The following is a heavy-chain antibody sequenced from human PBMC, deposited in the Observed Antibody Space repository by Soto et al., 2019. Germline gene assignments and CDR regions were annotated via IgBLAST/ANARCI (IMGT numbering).Heavy chain of an antibody. CDR2: INPSGGST. V-gene: IGHV1-46*01. J-gene: IGHJ6*02. CDR3: ARAVAGTIYGMDV. Sequence: GASVKVSCKASGYTFTSYYMHWVRQAPGQGLEWMGIINPSGGSTSYAQKFQGRVTMTRDTSTSTVYMELSSLRSEDTAVYYCARAVAGTIYGMDVWGQGTTVTVS. CDR1: GYTFTSYY. D-gene: IGHD6-19*01.